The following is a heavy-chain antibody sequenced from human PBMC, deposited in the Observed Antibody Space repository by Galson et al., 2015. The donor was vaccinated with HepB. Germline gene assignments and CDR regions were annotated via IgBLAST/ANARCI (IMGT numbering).Heavy chain of an antibody. J-gene: IGHJ6*02. D-gene: IGHD5-18*01. CDR1: GYSFNTYW. Sequence: QSGAEVKKPGESLKISCKGSGYSFNTYWIGWVRQMPGKGLEWMGIIYPGDSDTRYSPSFQGQVTISVDKSINTGYLQWSSLKASDTAMYYCARGGHSYYNGMDVWGQGTTVTVSS. CDR2: IYPGDSDT. CDR3: ARGGHSYYNGMDV. V-gene: IGHV5-51*01.